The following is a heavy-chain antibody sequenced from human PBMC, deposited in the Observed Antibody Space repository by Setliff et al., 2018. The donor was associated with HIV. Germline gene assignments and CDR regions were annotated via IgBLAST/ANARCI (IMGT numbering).Heavy chain of an antibody. V-gene: IGHV4-59*11. J-gene: IGHJ4*02. CDR1: DASISDHH. CDR3: AVYYEGVGGRGI. D-gene: IGHD3-16*01. CDR2: THRLGTI. Sequence: SETLSLTCTFSDASISDHHCSWIRQPPGRGLEWIGSTHRLGTINYNPSLKSRFTISVDISKRQFSLRLSSVTAADMAQYFCAVYYEGVGGRGIWGPGTLVTVSS.